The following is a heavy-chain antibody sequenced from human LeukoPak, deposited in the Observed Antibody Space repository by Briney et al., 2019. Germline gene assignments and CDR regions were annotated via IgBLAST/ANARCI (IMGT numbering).Heavy chain of an antibody. CDR2: IYYSGST. J-gene: IGHJ4*02. CDR3: ARAAITMIVD. V-gene: IGHV4-30-4*08. Sequence: SETLSLTCTVSGGSISSGGYYWSWIRQHPGKGLEWIGYIYYSGSTYYNPSLKSRVTISVDTSKNQFSLKLSSVTAADTAVYYCARAAITMIVDWGQGTLVTVSS. D-gene: IGHD3-22*01. CDR1: GGSISSGGYY.